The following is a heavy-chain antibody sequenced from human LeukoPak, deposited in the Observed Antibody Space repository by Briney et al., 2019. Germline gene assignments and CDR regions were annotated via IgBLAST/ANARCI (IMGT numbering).Heavy chain of an antibody. Sequence: SETLSLTCTVSGCSISSGGYYWLWIRQHPGKSLEWIGYIYYSGSTYYNPSLKSRVTISVDTSKNQFSLKLSSVTAADTAVYYCAIGRDCSADICSGGDAFDIWGQGTKVSVSS. J-gene: IGHJ3*02. CDR1: GCSISSGGYY. V-gene: IGHV4-31*03. CDR2: IYYSGST. CDR3: AIGRDCSADICSGGDAFDI. D-gene: IGHD2-15*01.